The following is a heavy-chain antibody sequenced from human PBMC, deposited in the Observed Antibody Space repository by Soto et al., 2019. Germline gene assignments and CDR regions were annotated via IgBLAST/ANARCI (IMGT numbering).Heavy chain of an antibody. CDR2: IIPIFGPA. CDR3: GRGSSWPKVEY. CDR1: GGTVSNSA. J-gene: IGHJ4*02. D-gene: IGHD6-13*01. Sequence: QVQLVQSGAEVKKPGSSVKVSCKASGGTVSNSAISWLRQAPGQGLEWMGGIIPIFGPATYSQKFQDRVTITADESTGTGYMELSSLTSEDTAVYFCGRGSSWPKVEYWGQGNLVTVSS. V-gene: IGHV1-69*01.